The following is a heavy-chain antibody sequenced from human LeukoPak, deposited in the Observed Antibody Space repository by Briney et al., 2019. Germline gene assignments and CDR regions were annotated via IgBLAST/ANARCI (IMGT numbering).Heavy chain of an antibody. D-gene: IGHD3-10*01. J-gene: IGHJ6*02. CDR1: GFTFSSYA. V-gene: IGHV3-23*01. Sequence: PGRSLRLSCAASGFTFSSYAMSWVRQAPGKGLEWVSAISGSGGSTYYADSVKGRFTISRDNSKNTLYLQMNSLRAEDTAVYYCATPLWFGELISYYYYGMDVWGQGTTVTVSS. CDR2: ISGSGGST. CDR3: ATPLWFGELISYYYYGMDV.